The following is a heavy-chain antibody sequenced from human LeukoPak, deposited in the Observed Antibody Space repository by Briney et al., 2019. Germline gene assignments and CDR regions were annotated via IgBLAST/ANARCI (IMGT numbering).Heavy chain of an antibody. CDR1: GYTFISYG. CDR2: ISADNGNT. J-gene: IGHJ3*02. CDR3: ARTLKDYYDISGDAFDI. D-gene: IGHD3-22*01. V-gene: IGHV1-18*01. Sequence: ASVKVSCKASGYTFISYGISWVRQAPGQGLEWMGWISADNGNTNYAQKFQGRVTMTTDTSTSTAYMELRSLRSDDTAVYYCARTLKDYYDISGDAFDIGGQGTMVTVSS.